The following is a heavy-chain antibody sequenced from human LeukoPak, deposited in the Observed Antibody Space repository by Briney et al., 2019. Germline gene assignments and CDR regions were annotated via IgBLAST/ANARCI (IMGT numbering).Heavy chain of an antibody. CDR3: VRDRGGAYSGDNLFDP. V-gene: IGHV3-48*03. D-gene: IGHD2-21*01. J-gene: IGHJ5*02. CDR2: IIGSGSTT. Sequence: PGGSLRLSCAASGFTFSSYEMNWVRQAPGKGLEWLSYIIGSGSTTQYADSVRDRFTISRDNDKNAVYPQMNSLRADDTAIYYCVRDRGGAYSGDNLFDPWGQGTLVTVSS. CDR1: GFTFSSYE.